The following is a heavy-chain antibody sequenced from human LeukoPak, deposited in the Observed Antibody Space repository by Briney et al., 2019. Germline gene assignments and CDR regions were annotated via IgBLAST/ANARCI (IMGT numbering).Heavy chain of an antibody. V-gene: IGHV3-66*01. Sequence: GGSLRLSCAASEFSVGSNYMTWVRQAPGKGLEWVSLIYSGGSTYYADSVKGRFTISRDNSKNTLYLQMNSLRAEDTAVYYCAKSQKYSSSWYAPAYYFDYWGQGTLVTVSS. D-gene: IGHD6-13*01. CDR3: AKSQKYSSSWYAPAYYFDY. CDR2: IYSGGST. CDR1: EFSVGSNY. J-gene: IGHJ4*02.